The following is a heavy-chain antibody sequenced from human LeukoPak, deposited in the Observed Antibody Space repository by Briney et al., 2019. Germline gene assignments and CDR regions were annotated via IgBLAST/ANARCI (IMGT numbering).Heavy chain of an antibody. CDR3: ARAVGATNNAFDI. CDR1: GYTFTGYY. CDR2: INPNSGGT. Sequence: ASVKVSCKASGYTFTGYYIHWVRQAPGQGLEWMGWINPNSGGTNYAQKFQGRVTMTRDTSISTAYMELSRLRSDDTAVYYCARAVGATNNAFDIWGQGTMVTVSS. J-gene: IGHJ3*02. D-gene: IGHD1-26*01. V-gene: IGHV1-2*02.